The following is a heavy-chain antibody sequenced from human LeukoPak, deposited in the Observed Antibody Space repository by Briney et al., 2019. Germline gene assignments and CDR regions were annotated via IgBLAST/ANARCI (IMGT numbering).Heavy chain of an antibody. D-gene: IGHD3-10*01. CDR2: IIPIFGTA. V-gene: IGHV1-69*13. CDR1: GGTFSSYA. J-gene: IGHJ4*02. CDR3: ARVTMVRGVIDY. Sequence: SVKVSCKASGGTFSSYAISWVRQAPGQGLEWMGGIIPIFGTANYAQKFQGRVTITADESTSTAYMELSRLRSDDTAVYYCARVTMVRGVIDYWGQGTLVTVSS.